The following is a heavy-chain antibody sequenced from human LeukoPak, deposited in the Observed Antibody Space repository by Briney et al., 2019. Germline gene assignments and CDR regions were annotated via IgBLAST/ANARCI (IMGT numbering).Heavy chain of an antibody. J-gene: IGHJ4*02. Sequence: XWVRQATGQGLEWMGYMNPNSGNTGYAQKFQDRVTITSDTSISTAYMELSSLRSDDTAVYYCAREGLDYWGQGTLVTVSS. CDR2: MNPNSGNT. V-gene: IGHV1-8*03. CDR3: AREGLDY.